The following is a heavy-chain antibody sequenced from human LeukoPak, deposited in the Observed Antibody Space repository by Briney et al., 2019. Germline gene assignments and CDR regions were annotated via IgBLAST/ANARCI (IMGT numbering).Heavy chain of an antibody. J-gene: IGHJ6*03. V-gene: IGHV3-23*01. D-gene: IGHD1-26*01. CDR2: ISGSGGST. CDR1: GFTFSNYD. CDR3: AKDHSGSYPYYYMDV. Sequence: GGSLRLSCAASGFTFSNYDMHWVRQAPGKGLEWVSAISGSGGSTYYADSVKGRFTISRDNSKNTLYLQMNSLRAEDTAVYYCAKDHSGSYPYYYMDVWGKGTTVTVSS.